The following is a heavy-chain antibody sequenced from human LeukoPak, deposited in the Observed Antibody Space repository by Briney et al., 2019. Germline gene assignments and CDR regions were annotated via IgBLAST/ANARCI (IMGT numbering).Heavy chain of an antibody. CDR2: INPNSGGT. CDR1: GYTFTGYY. J-gene: IGHJ4*02. D-gene: IGHD5-12*01. Sequence: ASVTVSCKASGYTFTGYYMHWVRQAPGQGLEWMGRINPNSGGTNYAQKFQGRVTMTRDTSISTAYMELSRLRSDDTAVYYCARAPRAGYSGYDCDYWGQGTLVTVSS. CDR3: ARAPRAGYSGYDCDY. V-gene: IGHV1-2*06.